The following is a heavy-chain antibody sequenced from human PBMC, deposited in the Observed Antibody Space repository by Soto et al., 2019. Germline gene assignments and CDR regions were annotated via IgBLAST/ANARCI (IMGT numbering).Heavy chain of an antibody. J-gene: IGHJ4*02. D-gene: IGHD3-9*01. V-gene: IGHV4-39*01. Sequence: QLQLQESGPGLVKPSETLSLTCSVSDDSINSDKYYWGWIRQPPGKGLEWIGSIYYRGNAYYNPSLQTRVTISLDKSRSQFSVKLNSMTAADSAVYFCARLEGLATISYYFDFWGPGALVTVSS. CDR1: DDSINSDKYY. CDR3: ARLEGLATISYYFDF. CDR2: IYYRGNA.